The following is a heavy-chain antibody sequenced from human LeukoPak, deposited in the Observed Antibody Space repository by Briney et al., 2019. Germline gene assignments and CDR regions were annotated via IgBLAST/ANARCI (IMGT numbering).Heavy chain of an antibody. V-gene: IGHV1-24*01. CDR1: GYNLSEVS. CDR3: ATDIQQLVLFAY. J-gene: IGHJ4*02. D-gene: IGHD6-13*01. CDR2: FDPEDGEA. Sequence: GASVKVSCKVSGYNLSEVSMHWVRQAPGQGLEWMGSFDPEDGEAIYAQRFQGRVTMTEDTSTNTAYMEVNSLRSEDTAVYYCATDIQQLVLFAYWGQGTLVTVSS.